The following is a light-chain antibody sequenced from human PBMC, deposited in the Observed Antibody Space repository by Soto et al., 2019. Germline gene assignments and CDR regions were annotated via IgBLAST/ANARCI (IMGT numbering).Light chain of an antibody. CDR1: QRVSSH. J-gene: IGKJ1*01. Sequence: EIVLTQSPGSLSLSPGERATLSCRASQRVSSHLAWYQQKPGQAPRLLIYAASTRATGIPARFSGSGSGTDFTLTISSLEPEDFAVYYCQQRSNWPGTFGQGTKVDIK. CDR2: AAS. V-gene: IGKV3-11*01. CDR3: QQRSNWPGT.